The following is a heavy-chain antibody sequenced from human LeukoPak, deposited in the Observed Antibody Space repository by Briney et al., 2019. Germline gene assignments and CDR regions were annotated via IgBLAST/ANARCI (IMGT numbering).Heavy chain of an antibody. CDR2: ISWNSGSI. V-gene: IGHV3-9*01. D-gene: IGHD4-17*01. CDR3: AKDPYDYGEQ. J-gene: IGHJ4*02. CDR1: GFTFDDYA. Sequence: GGSLRLSCAASGFTFDDYAMHWVRQAPGKGLEWVSGISWNSGSIGYADSVKGRFTISRDNAKNSLYLQMNSLRAEDTALYYCAKDPYDYGEQWGQGTLVTVSS.